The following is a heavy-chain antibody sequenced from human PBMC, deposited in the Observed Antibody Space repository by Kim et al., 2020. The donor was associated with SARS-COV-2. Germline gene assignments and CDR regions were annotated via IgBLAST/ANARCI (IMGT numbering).Heavy chain of an antibody. CDR3: ARLVAPANFDY. J-gene: IGHJ4*02. V-gene: IGHV4-34*01. Sequence: TNDNPSLKSRVTISVDPSKNQFSLKLSSVTAADTAVYYCARLVAPANFDYWGQGTLVTVSS. D-gene: IGHD2-2*01. CDR2: T.